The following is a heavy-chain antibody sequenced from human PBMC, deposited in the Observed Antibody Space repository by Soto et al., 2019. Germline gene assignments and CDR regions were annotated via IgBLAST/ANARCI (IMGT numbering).Heavy chain of an antibody. D-gene: IGHD4-17*01. Sequence: QVQLVHSGAEVKKPGASVKVSCKASGYTFTSYYMHWVRQAPGQGLEWMGIINPSGGSTSYAQKFQGRVTMTRDTSTSTVYMELSSLRSEDTAVYYCARVDYGGNSVGDYYYYYGMDVWGQGTTVTVSS. J-gene: IGHJ6*02. CDR1: GYTFTSYY. CDR3: ARVDYGGNSVGDYYYYYGMDV. V-gene: IGHV1-46*01. CDR2: INPSGGST.